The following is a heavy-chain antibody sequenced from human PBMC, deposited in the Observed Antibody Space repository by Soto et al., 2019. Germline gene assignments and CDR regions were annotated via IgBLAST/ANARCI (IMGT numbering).Heavy chain of an antibody. Sequence: GGSLRLSCAASGFTFSSYAMHWVRQAPGKGLEWVAVISYDGSNKYYADSVKGRFTISRDNSKNTLYLQMNSLRAEDTAVYYCARCSRSMVRGVIITRNYYYYGMDVWGQGTTVTVSS. J-gene: IGHJ6*02. CDR1: GFTFSSYA. D-gene: IGHD3-10*01. CDR3: ARCSRSMVRGVIITRNYYYYGMDV. CDR2: ISYDGSNK. V-gene: IGHV3-30-3*01.